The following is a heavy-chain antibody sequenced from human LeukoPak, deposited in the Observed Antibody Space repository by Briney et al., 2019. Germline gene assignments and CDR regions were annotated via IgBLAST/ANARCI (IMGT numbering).Heavy chain of an antibody. D-gene: IGHD1-26*01. Sequence: PSETLSLTCTVSRGSISSGNYYWSWIRQPAGKGLEWIGRFHTRGSTNYNPSLKSRVIISVDTSKNQFSLKLNSVTAADTAVYYCASGVGASGINWFDPWGQGTLVTVSS. CDR2: FHTRGST. CDR3: ASGVGASGINWFDP. J-gene: IGHJ5*02. V-gene: IGHV4-61*02. CDR1: RGSISSGNYY.